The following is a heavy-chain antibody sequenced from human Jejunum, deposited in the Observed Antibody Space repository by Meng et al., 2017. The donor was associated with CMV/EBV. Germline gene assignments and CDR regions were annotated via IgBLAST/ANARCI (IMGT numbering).Heavy chain of an antibody. D-gene: IGHD2-2*01. CDR3: VRHGDCSSGSCYYHWFDP. Sequence: QVHLSESGPGTGKPSETLSLPFSVSGGSINTYYWSWIRQPPGKGLEWIGYIYNSGGTYYNPSLKSRVTISTDTSKNQFSLKLNSVTAADTAVYYCVRHGDCSSGSCYYHWFDPWGQGSLVTVSS. J-gene: IGHJ5*02. V-gene: IGHV4-59*01. CDR1: GGSINTYY. CDR2: IYNSGGT.